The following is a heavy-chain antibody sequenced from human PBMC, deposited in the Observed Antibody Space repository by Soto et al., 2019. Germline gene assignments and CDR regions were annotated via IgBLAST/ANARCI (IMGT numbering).Heavy chain of an antibody. V-gene: IGHV4-59*08. CDR1: GDSISSYY. Sequence: SETLSLTCTVSGDSISSYYWSWIRQPPGKGLEWIGYIYYSGSTSYNPSLKSRVTISVDTSKNQCSLKLSSVTAADTAVYYCARHLGYDSSGDYRNWFDPWGQGTLVTVSS. D-gene: IGHD3-22*01. CDR3: ARHLGYDSSGDYRNWFDP. J-gene: IGHJ5*02. CDR2: IYYSGST.